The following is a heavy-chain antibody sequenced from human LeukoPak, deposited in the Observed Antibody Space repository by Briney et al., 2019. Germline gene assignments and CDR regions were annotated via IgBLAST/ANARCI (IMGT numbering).Heavy chain of an antibody. Sequence: SETLSLTCTVSGGSISSYYWSWIRQPPGKGLEWIGYIYYSGSTNYNPSLKSRVTISVDTSKNQFSLKLSSVTAADTAVYYCASSLARGFGYYMDVWGKGTTVTISS. CDR2: IYYSGST. CDR3: ASSLARGFGYYMDV. V-gene: IGHV4-59*01. CDR1: GGSISSYY. J-gene: IGHJ6*03. D-gene: IGHD3-3*01.